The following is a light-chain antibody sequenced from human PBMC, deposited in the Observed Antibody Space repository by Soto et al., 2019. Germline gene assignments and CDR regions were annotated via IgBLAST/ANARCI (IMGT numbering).Light chain of an antibody. CDR1: SSDVGGYNF. V-gene: IGLV2-14*03. CDR3: CSHSTSITWM. J-gene: IGLJ3*02. Sequence: QSALTQTASVSGSPGQSITMSCTGTSSDVGGYNFVSWYQQHPGKAPKLIVHEVANRLSGVSGRFSGSKSGNTAFLTISGLQAEDDAVYYCCSHSTSITWMFGGGTQLTVL. CDR2: EVA.